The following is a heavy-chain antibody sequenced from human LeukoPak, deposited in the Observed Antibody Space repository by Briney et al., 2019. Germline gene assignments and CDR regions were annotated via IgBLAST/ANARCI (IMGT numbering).Heavy chain of an antibody. Sequence: SETLSLTCTVSGGSISSGGYYWSWIRQPPGKGLEWIGYIYHSGSTYYNPSLKSRVTISVDRSKNQFSLKLSSVTAADTAVYYCARGGSSYANNWFDPWGQGTLVTVSS. J-gene: IGHJ5*02. CDR3: ARGGSSYANNWFDP. CDR2: IYHSGST. CDR1: GGSISSGGYY. D-gene: IGHD6-13*01. V-gene: IGHV4-30-2*01.